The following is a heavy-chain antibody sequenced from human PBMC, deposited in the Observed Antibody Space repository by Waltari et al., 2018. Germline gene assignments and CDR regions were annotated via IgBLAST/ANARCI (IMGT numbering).Heavy chain of an antibody. Sequence: QVQFVQSGAEVKKPGASVKISCEASGYVFFSYPLQWVRQTSGQRLEWMGWINAGKGKTQSSQKFHDRVTFTWDTSASTAYMELRSLRPEDTAIYYCARLYYYDSGSLDARDGLDVWGQGTTVTV. D-gene: IGHD3-10*01. J-gene: IGHJ6*02. CDR1: GYVFFSYP. V-gene: IGHV1-3*01. CDR2: INAGKGKT. CDR3: ARLYYYDSGSLDARDGLDV.